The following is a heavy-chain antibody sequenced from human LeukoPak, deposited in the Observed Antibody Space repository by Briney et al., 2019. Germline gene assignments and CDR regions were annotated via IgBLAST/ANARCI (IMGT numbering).Heavy chain of an antibody. J-gene: IGHJ4*02. CDR1: GYTYTSYA. V-gene: IGHV1-3*01. CDR2: INAGNGNT. CDR3: ARSPYSSSWYYY. D-gene: IGHD6-13*01. Sequence: ASVKVSCKASGYTYTSYAMHWVRQTPGQRLEWMGWINAGNGNTKYSQKFQGRVTITRDTSASTAYMELSSLRSEDTAVYYCARSPYSSSWYYYWGQGTLVTVSS.